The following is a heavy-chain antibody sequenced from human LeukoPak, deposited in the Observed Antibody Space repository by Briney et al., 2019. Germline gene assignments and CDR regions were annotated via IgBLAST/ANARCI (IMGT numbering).Heavy chain of an antibody. D-gene: IGHD4-17*01. Sequence: SETLSLTCTVSGGSISSSSYYWGWIRQHPGKGLEWIGYIYYSGSTYYNPSLKSRVTISVDTSKNQFSLKLSSVTAADTAVYYCARVPTVPYNWFDPWGQGTLVTVSS. CDR2: IYYSGST. CDR3: ARVPTVPYNWFDP. V-gene: IGHV4-31*03. J-gene: IGHJ5*02. CDR1: GGSISSSSYY.